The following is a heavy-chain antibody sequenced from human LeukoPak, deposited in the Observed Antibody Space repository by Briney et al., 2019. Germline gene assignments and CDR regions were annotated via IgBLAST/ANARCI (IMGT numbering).Heavy chain of an antibody. CDR3: ARAGPIYYDILTGYSPTFDY. Sequence: PSETLSLTCTVSGGSISSGGYYWSWIRQHPGKGLEWIGYIYYSGSTYYNPSLKSRVTISVDTSKNQFSLKLSSVTAADTAVYYCARAGPIYYDILTGYSPTFDYWGQGTLVTVSS. J-gene: IGHJ4*02. CDR1: GGSISSGGYY. CDR2: IYYSGST. V-gene: IGHV4-31*03. D-gene: IGHD3-9*01.